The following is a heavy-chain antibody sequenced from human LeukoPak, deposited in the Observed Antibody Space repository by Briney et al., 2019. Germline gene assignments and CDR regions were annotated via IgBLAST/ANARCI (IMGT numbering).Heavy chain of an antibody. Sequence: PGGSLRLSCAASGFTFSSYAMSWVRQAPGKGLEWLSAISGSGGSTYYADSVQGRFAISRDNSKKTLDLQMNSLRAEDTAVYYCARGGGYDKSFDYWGQGTLVTVSS. CDR3: ARGGGYDKSFDY. D-gene: IGHD5-12*01. J-gene: IGHJ4*02. CDR1: GFTFSSYA. CDR2: ISGSGGST. V-gene: IGHV3-23*01.